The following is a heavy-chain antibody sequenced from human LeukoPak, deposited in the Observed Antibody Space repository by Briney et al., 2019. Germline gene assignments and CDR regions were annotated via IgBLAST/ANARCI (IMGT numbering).Heavy chain of an antibody. CDR3: ARQNLGPAPVKY. V-gene: IGHV4-34*01. Sequence: SETLSLTCAVFGGSFSGYYWSWIRRPPGKGLEWIGEIYHSGSTNYNPSLKSRVAISVDTSKNQFSLKLSAVTAADTAVYYCARQNLGPAPVKYWGQGTLVTVSS. J-gene: IGHJ4*02. CDR2: IYHSGST. CDR1: GGSFSGYY.